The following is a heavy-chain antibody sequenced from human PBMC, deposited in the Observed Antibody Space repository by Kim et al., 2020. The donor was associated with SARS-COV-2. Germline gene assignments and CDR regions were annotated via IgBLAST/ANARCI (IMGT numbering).Heavy chain of an antibody. Sequence: SVKVSCKASGGTFSSYAISWVRQAPGQGLEWMGGIIPIFGTANYAQKFQGRVTITVDESTSTAYMELSSLRSEDTAVYYCATGGLQGADYCSSTSCYRYYYGMDVWGQGTTVTVSS. CDR2: IIPIFGTA. V-gene: IGHV1-69*13. D-gene: IGHD2-2*01. J-gene: IGHJ6*02. CDR1: GGTFSSYA. CDR3: ATGGLQGADYCSSTSCYRYYYGMDV.